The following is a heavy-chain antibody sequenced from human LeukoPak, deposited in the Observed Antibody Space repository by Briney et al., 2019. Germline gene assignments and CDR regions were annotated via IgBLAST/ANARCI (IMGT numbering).Heavy chain of an antibody. CDR2: LSGDEIRI. CDR1: GFTFSNFS. J-gene: IGHJ4*02. Sequence: PGTFLRLSCFASGFTFSNFSMQWGRQAPGKGLDWVAALSGDEIRIHYADSLKGRFTRYRDNSTHTLYLQMKSLRAEDTAVYSCARDLSSSWTIDYWGQGILVTVSS. CDR3: ARDLSSSWTIDY. D-gene: IGHD6-13*01. V-gene: IGHV3-30*04.